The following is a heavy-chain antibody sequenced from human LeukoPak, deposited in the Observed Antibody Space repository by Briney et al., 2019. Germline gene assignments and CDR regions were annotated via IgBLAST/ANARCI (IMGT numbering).Heavy chain of an antibody. CDR3: ARGLYYYGSGSPTFDY. J-gene: IGHJ4*02. V-gene: IGHV4-61*02. Sequence: SETLSLTCTVSGDSISSGDYYWSWIRQPAGKGLEWIGRISSSGSTNYNPSLKSRVTISVDTSKNQFSLKLSSVTAADTAVYYCARGLYYYGSGSPTFDYWGQGTLVTVSS. CDR2: ISSSGST. D-gene: IGHD3-10*01. CDR1: GDSISSGDYY.